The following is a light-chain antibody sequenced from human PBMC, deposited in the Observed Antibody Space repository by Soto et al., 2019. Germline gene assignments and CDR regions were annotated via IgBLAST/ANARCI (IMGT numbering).Light chain of an antibody. J-gene: IGKJ4*01. CDR3: QQYGTSPPLT. CDR2: AAS. Sequence: EIVLTQSPGTLSLSPGERAILSCRASQSVSSNYLAWYQQKPGQAPRLLIYAASTRATGIPDRFSGSGSATDFTLTISRLEPEDFAVYYCQQYGTSPPLTFGGGTKVEIK. CDR1: QSVSSNY. V-gene: IGKV3-20*01.